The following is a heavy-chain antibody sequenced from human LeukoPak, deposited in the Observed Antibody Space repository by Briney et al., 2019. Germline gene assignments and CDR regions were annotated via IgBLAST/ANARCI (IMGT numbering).Heavy chain of an antibody. J-gene: IGHJ4*02. Sequence: GGSLRLSCAASGFTFSSYWMSWVRQAPGKGLEWVSNIKQDGSEKYYVDSVKGRFTISRDNAKNSLYLQMNSLRAEDTAVYYCARAPTPTVVTPEPLDYWGQGTLVTVSS. CDR3: ARAPTPTVVTPEPLDY. D-gene: IGHD4-23*01. V-gene: IGHV3-7*01. CDR2: IKQDGSEK. CDR1: GFTFSSYW.